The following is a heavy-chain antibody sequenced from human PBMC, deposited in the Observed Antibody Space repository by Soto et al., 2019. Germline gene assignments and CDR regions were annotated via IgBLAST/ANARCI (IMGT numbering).Heavy chain of an antibody. CDR1: GFTFTSSA. CDR2: IVVGSGNT. V-gene: IGHV1-58*01. D-gene: IGHD4-17*01. Sequence: SVKVSCKASGFTFTSSAVQWVRQARGQRLEWIGWIVVGSGNTNYAQKFQERVTITRDMSTSTAYMELRGLRSEVTAVFYCAVLRDYGDYAYYYYGMDVWGQGTTVTVSS. J-gene: IGHJ6*02. CDR3: AVLRDYGDYAYYYYGMDV.